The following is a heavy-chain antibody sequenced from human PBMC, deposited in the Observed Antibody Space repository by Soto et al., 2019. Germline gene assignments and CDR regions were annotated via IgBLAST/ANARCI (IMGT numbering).Heavy chain of an antibody. CDR3: AREGTVPAATNYYYGMDV. CDR1: GGTFSSYA. J-gene: IGHJ6*02. CDR2: IIPIFGTA. Sequence: GASVKVSCKASGGTFSSYAISWVRQAPGQGLEWMGGIIPIFGTANYAQKFQGRVTITADKSTSTAYMELSSLRSEDTAVYYCAREGTVPAATNYYYGMDVWGQRTTVTVSS. V-gene: IGHV1-69*06. D-gene: IGHD2-2*01.